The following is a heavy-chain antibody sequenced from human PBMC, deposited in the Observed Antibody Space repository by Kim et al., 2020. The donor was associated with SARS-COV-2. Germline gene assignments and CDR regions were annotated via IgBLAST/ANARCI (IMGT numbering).Heavy chain of an antibody. V-gene: IGHV4-59*08. CDR1: GGSISSYY. CDR2: IYYSGTT. J-gene: IGHJ2*01. Sequence: SETLSLTCTVSGGSISSYYWSWIRQPPGKGLEWIGYIYYSGTTNYNPSLKSRVTLSVDTSKNQFSLKLSSLTAADTAIYYCARHNRFDLWGRGTLVTVSS. CDR3: ARHNRFDL.